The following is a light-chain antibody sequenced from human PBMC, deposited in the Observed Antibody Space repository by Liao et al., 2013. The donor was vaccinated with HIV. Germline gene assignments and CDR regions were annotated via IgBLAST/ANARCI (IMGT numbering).Light chain of an antibody. CDR2: KDN. V-gene: IGLV3-25*03. Sequence: SYELTQPPSLSLSPGQTARITCSGDALPKQYAYWYQQKPGRAPVLLIYKDNERPSGIPERFSGSSSGTTVTLTISGVQAEDEADYYCQSADSSGTCPVFGGGTKLTVL. CDR3: QSADSSGTCPV. CDR1: ALPKQY. J-gene: IGLJ3*02.